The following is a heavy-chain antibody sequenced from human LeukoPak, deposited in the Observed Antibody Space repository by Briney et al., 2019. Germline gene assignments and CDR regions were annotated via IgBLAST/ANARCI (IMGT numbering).Heavy chain of an antibody. D-gene: IGHD3-10*01. J-gene: IGHJ6*02. CDR2: INPSGGST. CDR1: GYTFTSYY. V-gene: IGHV1-46*01. Sequence: ASVKVSCTASGYTFTSYYMHWVRQAPGQGLEWMGIINPSGGSTSYAQKFQGRVTMTRDTSTSTVYMELSSLRSEDTAVYYCARDRSLMAAGYYYYYYGMDVWGQGTTVTVSS. CDR3: ARDRSLMAAGYYYYYYGMDV.